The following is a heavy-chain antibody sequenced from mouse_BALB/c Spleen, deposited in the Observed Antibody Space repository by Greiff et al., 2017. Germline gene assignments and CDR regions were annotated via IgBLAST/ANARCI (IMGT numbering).Heavy chain of an antibody. CDR2: ISYDGSN. J-gene: IGHJ3*01. V-gene: IGHV3-6*02. D-gene: IGHD2-14*01. CDR3: ARDLYYRSAWFAY. Sequence: ESGPGLVKPSQSLSLTCSVTGYSITSGYYWNWIRQFPGNKLEWMGYISYDGSNNYNPSLKNRISITRDTSKNQLFLKLNSVTTEDTATYYCARDLYYRSAWFAYWGQGTLVTVSA. CDR1: GYSITSGYY.